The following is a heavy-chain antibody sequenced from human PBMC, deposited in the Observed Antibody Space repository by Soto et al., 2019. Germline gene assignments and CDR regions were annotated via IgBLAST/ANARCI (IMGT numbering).Heavy chain of an antibody. CDR2: TYYRSKWYN. D-gene: IGHD6-13*01. CDR3: AREAGYNSSYYYYYVMDF. CDR1: GDSVSSNSAA. Sequence: QTLSLTCAISGDSVSSNSAAWNWIRQSPSRGLEWLGRTYYRSKWYNDYAVSVKSRITINPDTSKNQFSLQLNSVTPEDTAVYYCAREAGYNSSYYYYYVMDFWSQGTTVPGS. V-gene: IGHV6-1*01. J-gene: IGHJ6*02.